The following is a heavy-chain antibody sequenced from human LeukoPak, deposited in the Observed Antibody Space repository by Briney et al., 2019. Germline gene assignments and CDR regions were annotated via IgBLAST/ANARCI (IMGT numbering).Heavy chain of an antibody. J-gene: IGHJ4*01. CDR2: TSSSDDGT. D-gene: IGHD2-21*01. Sequence: GGSLRLSCAASGFPLSSYAMSWVRQVPGKGLEWVSATSSSDDGTYHADSVRGRFTIYRDNFRNTLYLQMNRLRVEDAALYYCARAPVTSCRGAFCYPFDLWGHGVLVTVSS. V-gene: IGHV3-23*01. CDR3: ARAPVTSCRGAFCYPFDL. CDR1: GFPLSSYA.